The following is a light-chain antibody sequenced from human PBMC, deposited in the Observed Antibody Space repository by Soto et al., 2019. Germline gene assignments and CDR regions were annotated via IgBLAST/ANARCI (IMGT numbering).Light chain of an antibody. V-gene: IGKV2-24*01. J-gene: IGKJ2*01. Sequence: DLVLTQTPLSSPVTLGQPASISCRSSESLAHSDGNTYLSWLQQRPGQPPRLLIYKISNRFSGVPARFSGSGAGTHFTLQISRVEADDVGIYYCMQAPHSPPYTFGQGTKLEIK. CDR2: KIS. CDR1: ESLAHSDGNTY. CDR3: MQAPHSPPYT.